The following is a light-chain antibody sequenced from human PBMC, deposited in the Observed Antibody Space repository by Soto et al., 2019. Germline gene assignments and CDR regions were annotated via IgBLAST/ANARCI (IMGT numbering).Light chain of an antibody. CDR3: LQHNSYPHT. CDR1: QGIGSD. Sequence: DIQMTQSPSSLSASVGDRVTITCRASQGIGSDLGWYQQKPGKAPKRLIYAASSLQSGVPSRFSGSGSGTEFTLTISSLQPEDFATYYCLQHNSYPHTFGGGTKVEIK. V-gene: IGKV1-17*01. J-gene: IGKJ4*01. CDR2: AAS.